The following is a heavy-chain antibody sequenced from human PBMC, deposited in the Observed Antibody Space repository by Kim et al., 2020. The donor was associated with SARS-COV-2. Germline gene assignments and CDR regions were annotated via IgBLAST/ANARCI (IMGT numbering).Heavy chain of an antibody. CDR3: AKDGNGGSGSYVYDYYYGMDV. CDR2: ISGSGGST. V-gene: IGHV3-23*01. J-gene: IGHJ6*02. CDR1: GFTFSSYA. D-gene: IGHD3-10*01. Sequence: GGSLRLSCAASGFTFSSYAMSWVRQAPGKGLEWVSAISGSGGSTYYADSVKGRFTISRDNSKNTLYLQMNSLRAEDTAVYYCAKDGNGGSGSYVYDYYYGMDVWGQWTTVTVSS.